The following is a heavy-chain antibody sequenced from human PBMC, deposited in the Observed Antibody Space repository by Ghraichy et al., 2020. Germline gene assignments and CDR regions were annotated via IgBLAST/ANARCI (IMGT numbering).Heavy chain of an antibody. CDR1: GFTFTGYY. V-gene: IGHV1-2*06. D-gene: IGHD1-1*01. CDR2: INPNSGGT. Sequence: ASVKVSCKASGFTFTGYYMHWVRQAPGQGLEWMGRINPNSGGTIYAQRFQGRVSMTRDTSISTAYMELNRLTSDDTAVYYCAREAELENHHFFDYWGQGSLVTVSS. CDR3: AREAELENHHFFDY. J-gene: IGHJ4*02.